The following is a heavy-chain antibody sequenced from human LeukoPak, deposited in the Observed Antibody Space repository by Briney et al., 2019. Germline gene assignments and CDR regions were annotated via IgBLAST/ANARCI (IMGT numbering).Heavy chain of an antibody. V-gene: IGHV4-59*01. CDR3: ARVGRYLDWLSYWYFDL. CDR2: IYYNGST. CDR1: GGSISSYY. D-gene: IGHD3-9*01. Sequence: SETLSLTCTVSGGSISSYYWSWIRQPPGKGLEWIGYIYYNGSTNYNPSLKSRVTISVDTSKNQFSLKLSSVTAADTAVYYCARVGRYLDWLSYWYFDLWGRGTLVTVSS. J-gene: IGHJ2*01.